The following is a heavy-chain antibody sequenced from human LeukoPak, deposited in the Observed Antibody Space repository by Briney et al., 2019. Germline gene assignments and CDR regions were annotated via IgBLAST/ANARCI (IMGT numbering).Heavy chain of an antibody. CDR1: GFTFSSRS. V-gene: IGHV3-21*01. D-gene: IGHD6-19*01. CDR2: ITITGYI. Sequence: GGSLRLSCAASGFTFSSRSMDWVRQAPGKGLEWVSTITITGYIYYANSVKGRFTISRDNAKNSLYLQMDSLRAEDTAIYYCATDSSAWSRDNWGQGTLVTVSP. J-gene: IGHJ4*02. CDR3: ATDSSAWSRDN.